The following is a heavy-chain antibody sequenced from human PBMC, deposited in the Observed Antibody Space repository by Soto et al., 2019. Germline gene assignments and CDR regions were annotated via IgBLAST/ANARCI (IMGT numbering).Heavy chain of an antibody. D-gene: IGHD6-6*01. J-gene: IGHJ6*02. CDR1: GFTFSSYA. Sequence: GGSLRLSCAASGFTFSSYAMSWVRQAPGKGLEWVSAISGSGGSTYYADSVKGRFTISRDNSKNTLYLQMNSLRAEDTAVYYCAKAGVNSSSSGLFLYYYYGMDVWGQGTTVTVSS. V-gene: IGHV3-23*01. CDR2: ISGSGGST. CDR3: AKAGVNSSSSGLFLYYYYGMDV.